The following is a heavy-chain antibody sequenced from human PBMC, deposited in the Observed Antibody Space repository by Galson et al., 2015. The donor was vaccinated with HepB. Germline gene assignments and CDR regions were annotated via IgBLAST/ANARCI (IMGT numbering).Heavy chain of an antibody. CDR2: ISYDGTNK. CDR1: GFTFSSYA. CDR3: ARDRGTTVTKDYGMDV. J-gene: IGHJ6*02. D-gene: IGHD4-17*01. Sequence: SLRLSCAASGFTFSSYAMYWVRQAPGKGLGWVAGISYDGTNKYYADSVKGRFTISRDNSKNTLSLQMTCLSAEDTAIYYCARDRGTTVTKDYGMDVWGQGTTVTVSS. V-gene: IGHV3-30-3*01.